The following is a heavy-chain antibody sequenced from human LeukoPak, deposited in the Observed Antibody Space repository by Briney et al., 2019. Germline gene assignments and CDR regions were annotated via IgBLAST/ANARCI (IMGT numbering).Heavy chain of an antibody. D-gene: IGHD6-6*01. CDR2: INHSGST. V-gene: IGHV4-34*01. CDR3: ARDRFGSPSSFRGWFDP. Sequence: SETLSLTCAVYGGSFSGYYWSWIRQPPGKGLEWIGEINHSGSTNYNPSLKSRVTISVDTSKNQFSLKLSSVTAADTAVYYCARDRFGSPSSFRGWFDPWGQGTLVTVSS. CDR1: GGSFSGYY. J-gene: IGHJ5*02.